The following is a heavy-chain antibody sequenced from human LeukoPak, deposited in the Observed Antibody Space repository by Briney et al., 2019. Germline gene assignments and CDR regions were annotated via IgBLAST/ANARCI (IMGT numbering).Heavy chain of an antibody. CDR2: INHSGST. D-gene: IGHD6-13*01. Sequence: SETLSLTCAVYGGSFSGYYWSWIRQPPGKGLEWIGEINHSGSTNYNPSLKSRVTISVDTSKNQFSLKLSSVTAADTAVYYCARGAAAGILGWFDPWGQGTLVTVSS. J-gene: IGHJ5*02. CDR1: GGSFSGYY. V-gene: IGHV4-34*01. CDR3: ARGAAAGILGWFDP.